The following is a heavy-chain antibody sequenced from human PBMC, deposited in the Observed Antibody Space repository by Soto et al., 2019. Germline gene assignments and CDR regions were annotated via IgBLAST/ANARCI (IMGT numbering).Heavy chain of an antibody. CDR2: IKQDGTEK. V-gene: IGHV3-7*01. D-gene: IGHD4-17*01. J-gene: IGHJ6*03. Sequence: GGSLRLSCAASGFTFSSYWMSWVRQAPGKGLEWVANIKQDGTEKYYVDSVKGRFTISKDNAKNTLSVQMNSLRAEDTAVYYCARSSKDMTTVTTFYFYYYFYYMDVWGKGTTVTVSS. CDR3: ARSSKDMTTVTTFYFYYYFYYMDV. CDR1: GFTFSSYW.